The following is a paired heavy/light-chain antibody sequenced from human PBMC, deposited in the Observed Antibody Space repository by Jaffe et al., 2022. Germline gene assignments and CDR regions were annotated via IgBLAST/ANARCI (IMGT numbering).Light chain of an antibody. Sequence: DIVMTQTPLSLSVTPGQPASISCKSSQSLLHSDGKTYLYWYLQKPGQSPQLLIYEVSNRFSGVPDRFSGSGSGTDFTLKISRVEAEDVGVYYCMQSIQLPITFGQGTRLEIK. CDR3: MQSIQLPIT. V-gene: IGKV2D-29*02. J-gene: IGKJ5*01. CDR1: QSLLHSDGKTY. CDR2: EVS.
Heavy chain of an antibody. CDR1: GGSISSSSYY. V-gene: IGHV4-39*01. D-gene: IGHD3-16*02. Sequence: QLQLQESGPGLVKPSETLSLTCTVSGGSISSSSYYWGWIRQPPGKGLEWIGSIYYSGSTYYNPSLKSRVTISVDTSKNQFSLKLSSVTAADTAVYYCARLYYDYIWGSYRYQPNYYFDYWGQGTLVTVSS. J-gene: IGHJ4*02. CDR3: ARLYYDYIWGSYRYQPNYYFDY. CDR2: IYYSGST.